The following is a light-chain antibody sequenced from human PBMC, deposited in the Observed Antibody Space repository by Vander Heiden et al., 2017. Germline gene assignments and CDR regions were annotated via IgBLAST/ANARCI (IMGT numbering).Light chain of an antibody. CDR1: QSISSY. CDR2: AAS. CDR3: QQSDSTLWT. J-gene: IGKJ1*01. Sequence: DIQMTQSPSSLSASVGDRVTITCRASQSISSYLNWYQQKPVKAPKLLIYAASSLQSGVPSRFSGSGSGTDFTLTISSLQPEDFATYYCQQSDSTLWTFGQGTKVEIK. V-gene: IGKV1-39*01.